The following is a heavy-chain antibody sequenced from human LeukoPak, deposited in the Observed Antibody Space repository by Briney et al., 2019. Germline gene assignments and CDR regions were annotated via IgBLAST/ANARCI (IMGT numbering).Heavy chain of an antibody. V-gene: IGHV4-4*07. CDR3: ARDLGDRSRAYFVFDY. J-gene: IGHJ4*02. CDR2: IYASGSA. Sequence: PSETLSLTCTVSGGSISGYYWSWIRQPAGRGLEWIGRIYASGSANYNPSLKSRVTMSVDTSKNQFSLKVNSVTAADTAVYYCARDLGDRSRAYFVFDYWGQGTLVTVSS. CDR1: GGSISGYY. D-gene: IGHD3-16*01.